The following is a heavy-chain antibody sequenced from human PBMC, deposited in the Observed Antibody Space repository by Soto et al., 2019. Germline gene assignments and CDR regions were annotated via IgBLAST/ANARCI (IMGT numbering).Heavy chain of an antibody. Sequence: SVKVSCKASGGTFSSYAISWVRQAPGQGLEWMGGIIPIFGTANYAQKFQGRVTITADESKSQFSLKLSSVTAADTAVYYCGRYGQGVNYDSSGALDIWGQGAMVTVSS. V-gene: IGHV1-69*13. CDR1: GGTFSSYA. CDR3: GRYGQGVNYDSSGALDI. D-gene: IGHD3-22*01. J-gene: IGHJ3*02. CDR2: IIPIFGTA.